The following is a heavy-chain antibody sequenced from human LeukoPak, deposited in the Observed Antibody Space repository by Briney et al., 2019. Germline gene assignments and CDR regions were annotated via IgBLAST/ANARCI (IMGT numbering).Heavy chain of an antibody. J-gene: IGHJ4*02. CDR2: IYYSGST. D-gene: IGHD3-16*01. CDR1: NGSVRSYY. V-gene: IGHV4-59*08. CDR3: ARYYDRTGFDY. Sequence: PSETLSLTCTVSNGSVRSYYWSWVRQSPGKGLEWIGYIYYSGSTNYNPSLKSRVTISIHTSRNQFSLMLSSVAAADTAMYYCARYYDRTGFDYWGQGTLVTVSS.